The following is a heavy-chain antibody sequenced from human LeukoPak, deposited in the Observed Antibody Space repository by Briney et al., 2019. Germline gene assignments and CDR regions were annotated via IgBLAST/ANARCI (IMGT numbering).Heavy chain of an antibody. D-gene: IGHD3-10*01. CDR3: ARAGDYGSGSCAFDM. Sequence: GGSLILSCAASGFTFSSYWMHWVRQAPGKGLVWVSRIRSDGSTTYADSVKGQFTISRDNAKNTLYLQMNSLRAEDTAVYYCARAGDYGSGSCAFDMWGQGTMVTVSS. V-gene: IGHV3-74*01. CDR2: IRSDGST. CDR1: GFTFSSYW. J-gene: IGHJ3*02.